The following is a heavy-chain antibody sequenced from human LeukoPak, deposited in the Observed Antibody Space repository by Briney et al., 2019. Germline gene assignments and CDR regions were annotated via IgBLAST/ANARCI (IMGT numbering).Heavy chain of an antibody. CDR1: GFTFSSYG. Sequence: PGGSLRLSCAAPGFTFSSYGMHWVRQAPGKGLEGVAFIRYDGSNKYYADSVKGRFTISRDNSKNTLYLQMNSLRAEDTAVYYCARARSSYGYGDAFDIWGQGTMVTVSS. V-gene: IGHV3-30*02. J-gene: IGHJ3*02. CDR2: IRYDGSNK. CDR3: ARARSSYGYGDAFDI. D-gene: IGHD5-18*01.